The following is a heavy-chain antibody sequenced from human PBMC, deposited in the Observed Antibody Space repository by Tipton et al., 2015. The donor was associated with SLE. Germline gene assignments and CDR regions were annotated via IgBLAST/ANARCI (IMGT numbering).Heavy chain of an antibody. J-gene: IGHJ3*02. CDR3: ASNVVAGDAFDI. CDR2: IYYSGST. D-gene: IGHD2-21*01. V-gene: IGHV4-31*03. CDR1: GGSISSGGYY. Sequence: TLSLTYTVSGGSISSGGYYWSWIRQHPGKGLEWIGYIYYSGSTYYNPSLKSRVTISVDTSKNQFSLKLSSVTAADTAVYYCASNVVAGDAFDIWGQGTMVTVSS.